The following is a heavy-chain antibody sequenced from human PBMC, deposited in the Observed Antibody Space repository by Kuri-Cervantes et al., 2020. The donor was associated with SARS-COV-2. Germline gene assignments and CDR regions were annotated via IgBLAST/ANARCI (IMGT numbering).Heavy chain of an antibody. V-gene: IGHV4-61*02. CDR3: TRACSGAGCYSGYWYFDL. CDR2: IYTSGST. J-gene: IGHJ2*01. Sequence: SETLFLTCIVSGDSISSGSYYWSWIRQPAGKGLEWIGRIYTSGSTTYNPSLQSRVSMSLDTSKNQFSLKLSSVTAADTAVYYCTRACSGAGCYSGYWYFDLWGRSSLVTVSS. CDR1: GDSISSGSYY. D-gene: IGHD2-15*01.